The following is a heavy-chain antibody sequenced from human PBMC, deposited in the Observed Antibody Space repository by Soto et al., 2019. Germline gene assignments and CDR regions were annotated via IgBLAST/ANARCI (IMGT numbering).Heavy chain of an antibody. D-gene: IGHD3-10*01. CDR1: GGSISSSSYY. J-gene: IGHJ5*02. CDR2: IYYSGST. Sequence: SETLSLTCTVSGGSISSSSYYWGWIRQPPGKGLEWIGSIYYSGSTYYNPSLKSRVTISVDTSKNQFSLKLSSVTAADTAVYYCARWPRRPMLRAHNWLDPWGQGTLVTVSS. V-gene: IGHV4-39*01. CDR3: ARWPRRPMLRAHNWLDP.